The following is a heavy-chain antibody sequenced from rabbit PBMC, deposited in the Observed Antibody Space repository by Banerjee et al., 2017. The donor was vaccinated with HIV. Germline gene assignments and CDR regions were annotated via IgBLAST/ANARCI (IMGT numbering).Heavy chain of an antibody. CDR2: IYAGSGST. V-gene: IGHV1S40*01. D-gene: IGHD3-1*01. J-gene: IGHJ4*01. CDR3: ARGPAVSGWNFGL. CDR1: GFSFSSSYY. Sequence: QSLEESGGGLVQPEGSLTLTCTASGFSFSSSYYMCWVRQAPGKGLEWIGDIYAGSGSTYYASWVNGRFTISSDNAQNTVDLQMNSLTAADTATYFCARGPAVSGWNFGLWGPGTLITVS.